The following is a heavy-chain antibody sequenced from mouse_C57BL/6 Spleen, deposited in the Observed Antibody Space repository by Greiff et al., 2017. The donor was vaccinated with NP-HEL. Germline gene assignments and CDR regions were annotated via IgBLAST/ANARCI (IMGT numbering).Heavy chain of an antibody. J-gene: IGHJ1*03. CDR2: IWTGGGT. V-gene: IGHV2-9-1*01. CDR1: GFSLTSYA. Sequence: VKLMESGPGLVAPSQSLSITCTVSGFSLTSYAISWVRQPPGKGLEWLGVIWTGGGTNYNSALKSRLSISKDNSKSQVFLKMNSLQTDDTARYYCARIYYYGSYWYFEVWGTGTTVTVAS. CDR3: ARIYYYGSYWYFEV. D-gene: IGHD1-1*01.